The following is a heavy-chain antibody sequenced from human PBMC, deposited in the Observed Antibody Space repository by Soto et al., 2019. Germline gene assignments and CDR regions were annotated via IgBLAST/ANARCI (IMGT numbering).Heavy chain of an antibody. Sequence: EVQLLESGGGLVHPGGSLRLSCADSGFTFSTYPMTWIRQAPGKGLEWVSTISATGSNTYYADTAKGRFTISRDNSKNTLYLQMNSLRLDDTAVYFCARDGLTFGGDWGQGTLVAVSS. CDR1: GFTFSTYP. CDR2: ISATGSNT. D-gene: IGHD3-16*01. J-gene: IGHJ4*02. V-gene: IGHV3-23*01. CDR3: ARDGLTFGGD.